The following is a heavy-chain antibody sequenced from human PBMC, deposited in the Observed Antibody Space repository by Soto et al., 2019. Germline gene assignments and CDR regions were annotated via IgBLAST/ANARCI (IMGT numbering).Heavy chain of an antibody. J-gene: IGHJ2*01. CDR1: GGSISSSSYY. V-gene: IGHV4-39*01. CDR3: ARPGYSGYDYWYFDL. D-gene: IGHD5-12*01. Sequence: SETLSLTCTVSGGSISSSSYYWGWIRQPPGKGLEWIGSIYYSGSTYYNPSLKSRVTISVDTSKNQFSQKLSSVTAADTAVYYCARPGYSGYDYWYFDLWGRGTLVTVSS. CDR2: IYYSGST.